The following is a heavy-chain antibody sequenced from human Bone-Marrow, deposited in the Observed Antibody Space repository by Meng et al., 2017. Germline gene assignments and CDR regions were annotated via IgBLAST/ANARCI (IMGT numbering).Heavy chain of an antibody. Sequence: VPRQGWGAGLLKPSETLSLTCVVSGGSFSDYYWSWIRQPPGKGLEWIGEINHSGSTNYNPSLESRATISVDTSQNNLSLKLSSVTAADSAVYYCARGPTTMAHDFDYWGQGTLVTVSS. D-gene: IGHD4-11*01. J-gene: IGHJ4*02. CDR3: ARGPTTMAHDFDY. CDR2: INHSGST. CDR1: GGSFSDYY. V-gene: IGHV4-34*01.